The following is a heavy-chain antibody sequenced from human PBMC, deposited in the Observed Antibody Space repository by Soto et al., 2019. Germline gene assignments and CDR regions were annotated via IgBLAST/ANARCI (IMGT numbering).Heavy chain of an antibody. CDR3: ARESEDLTSNFDY. Sequence: GGSLRLSCAASGFTFSRYSMNWVRQAPGKGLEWASSISSTTNYIYYADSMKGRFTVSRDNAKNSVYLDMNSLSAEDTAVYYCARESEDLTSNFDYWGQGTLVTVSS. CDR2: ISSTTNYI. V-gene: IGHV3-21*01. CDR1: GFTFSRYS. J-gene: IGHJ4*02.